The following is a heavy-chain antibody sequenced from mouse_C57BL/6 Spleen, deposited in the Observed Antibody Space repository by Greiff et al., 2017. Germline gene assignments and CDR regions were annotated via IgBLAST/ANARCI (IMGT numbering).Heavy chain of an antibody. CDR2: IYPGDGAT. D-gene: IGHD2-4*01. Sequence: VQLQESGAELVKPGASVKISCKASGYAFSSYWMNWVKQRPGKGLEWIGQIYPGDGATNYNGKFKGKATLTADKSSSTAYMQLSSLTSEDSAVYFCARIYYDYYYFDYWGQGTTLTVSS. CDR3: ARIYYDYYYFDY. CDR1: GYAFSSYW. V-gene: IGHV1-80*01. J-gene: IGHJ2*01.